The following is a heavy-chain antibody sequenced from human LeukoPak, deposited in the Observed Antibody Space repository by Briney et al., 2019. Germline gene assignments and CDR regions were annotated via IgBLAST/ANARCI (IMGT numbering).Heavy chain of an antibody. V-gene: IGHV4-59*01. CDR2: NHDSGTT. J-gene: IGHJ5*02. Sequence: SETLSLTRTVSGDSMSSYFWSWIRQPPGKGLEWIAYNHDSGTTNYNPSLKSRVTTSIDTSKNQFSLKLNSVTPADTAVYYCARSRGGFGDYGSWFDPWGQGTLVTVSS. CDR1: GDSMSSYF. D-gene: IGHD4-17*01. CDR3: ARSRGGFGDYGSWFDP.